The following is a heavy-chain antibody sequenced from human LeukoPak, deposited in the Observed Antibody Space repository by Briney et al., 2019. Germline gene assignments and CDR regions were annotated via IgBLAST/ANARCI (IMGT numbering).Heavy chain of an antibody. Sequence: GGSLRLSCAASGFTFSSYWMHWVRQAPGKGLVWVSRINSDGSSTSYADSVKGRFTISRDNAKNTLYLQMDSLRAEDTAVYYCATSYYYDSSGYLDYWGQGTLVTVSS. D-gene: IGHD3-22*01. CDR1: GFTFSSYW. CDR2: INSDGSST. J-gene: IGHJ4*02. V-gene: IGHV3-74*01. CDR3: ATSYYYDSSGYLDY.